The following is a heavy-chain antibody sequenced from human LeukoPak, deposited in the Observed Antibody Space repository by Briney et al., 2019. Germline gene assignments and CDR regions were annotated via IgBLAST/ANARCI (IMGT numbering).Heavy chain of an antibody. Sequence: ASVKVSFKASGGTFSSYAISWVRQAPGQGLEWMGGIIPIFGTANYAQKFQGRVTITTDESTSTAYMELSSLRSEDTAVYYCARRHEQWLVDWGQGTLVTVSS. D-gene: IGHD6-19*01. J-gene: IGHJ4*02. V-gene: IGHV1-69*05. CDR1: GGTFSSYA. CDR3: ARRHEQWLVD. CDR2: IIPIFGTA.